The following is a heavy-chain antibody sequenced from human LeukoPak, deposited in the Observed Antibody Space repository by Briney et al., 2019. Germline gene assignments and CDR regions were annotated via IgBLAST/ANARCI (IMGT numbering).Heavy chain of an antibody. D-gene: IGHD3-10*01. CDR2: ISYDGSNK. J-gene: IGHJ4*02. Sequence: PGRSLRLSCAASGFTFSSYGMHWVRQAPGKGLEWVAVISYDGSNKYYADSVKGRFTISRDNSKNTLYLQVNSLRAEDTAVYYCAKNPSNYFGSGSFSWGRGTLVTVSS. CDR3: AKNPSNYFGSGSFS. CDR1: GFTFSSYG. V-gene: IGHV3-30*18.